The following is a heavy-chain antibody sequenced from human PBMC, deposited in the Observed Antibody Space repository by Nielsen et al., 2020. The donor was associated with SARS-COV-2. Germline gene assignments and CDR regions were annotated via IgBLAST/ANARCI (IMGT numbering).Heavy chain of an antibody. CDR3: AREAHSGSYYGHPSDAFDI. CDR1: GFTFSSYW. Sequence: GGSLRLSCAASGFTFSSYWMHWVRQAPGKGLVWVSRINSDGSSTSYADSVKGRFTISRDNAKNTLYLQMNSLRAEDTAVYYCAREAHSGSYYGHPSDAFDIWGRGTMVTVSS. D-gene: IGHD1-26*01. J-gene: IGHJ3*02. CDR2: INSDGSST. V-gene: IGHV3-74*01.